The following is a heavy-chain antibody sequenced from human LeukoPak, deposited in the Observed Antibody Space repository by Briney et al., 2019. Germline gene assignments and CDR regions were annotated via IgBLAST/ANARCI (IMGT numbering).Heavy chain of an antibody. V-gene: IGHV4-59*01. D-gene: IGHD1-14*01. CDR2: IYYSGST. CDR3: ARGPQRGSWFDP. J-gene: IGHJ5*02. Sequence: TSSETLSLTCTVSGGSISSYYWSWIRQPPGKGPEWIGYIYYSGSTNYNPSLKSRVTISVDTSKNQFSLKLSSVTAADTAVYYCARGPQRGSWFDPWGQGTLVTVSS. CDR1: GGSISSYY.